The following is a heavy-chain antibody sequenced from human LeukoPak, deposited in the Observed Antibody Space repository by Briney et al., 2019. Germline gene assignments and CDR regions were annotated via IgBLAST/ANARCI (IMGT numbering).Heavy chain of an antibody. V-gene: IGHV1-46*01. CDR1: GYTFTSYY. D-gene: IGHD3-10*01. Sequence: ASVKVSCKASGYTFTSYYMHWVRQAPGQGLEWMGKITPSSGDTTYAQKFQDRVTMTRDTSTSTVYMELSSLRSEDTAVYYCARDTYGSDYWGQGTLVTVSS. J-gene: IGHJ4*02. CDR2: ITPSSGDT. CDR3: ARDTYGSDY.